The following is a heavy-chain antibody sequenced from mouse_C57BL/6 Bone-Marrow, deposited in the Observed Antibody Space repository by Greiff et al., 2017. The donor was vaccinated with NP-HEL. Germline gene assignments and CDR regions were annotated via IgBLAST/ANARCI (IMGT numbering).Heavy chain of an antibody. D-gene: IGHD1-1*01. V-gene: IGHV1-64*01. CDR1: GYTFTSYW. J-gene: IGHJ1*03. Sequence: QVQLQQSGAELVKPGASVKLSCKASGYTFTSYWMHWVKQRPGQGLEWIGMIHPNSGSTNYNEKFKSKATLTVDKSSSTAYMQLSSLTSEDSAVYYCARFYYYGSSHWYFDVWGTGTTVTVSS. CDR3: ARFYYYGSSHWYFDV. CDR2: IHPNSGST.